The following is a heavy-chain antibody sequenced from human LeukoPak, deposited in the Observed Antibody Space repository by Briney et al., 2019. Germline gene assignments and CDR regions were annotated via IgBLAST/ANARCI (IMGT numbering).Heavy chain of an antibody. CDR2: SGDSDGST. Sequence: GGSLRLSCAASGFTFSGSGMSWVGQAPGKGLEWISSSGDSDGSTYYADSLKGRFTISRDNSKNTLYLQMNNLRAEDTAVYYCAKGGCRGTCNPLAYWGQGALVTVSP. CDR1: GFTFSGSG. V-gene: IGHV3-23*01. D-gene: IGHD2-15*01. CDR3: AKGGCRGTCNPLAY. J-gene: IGHJ4*02.